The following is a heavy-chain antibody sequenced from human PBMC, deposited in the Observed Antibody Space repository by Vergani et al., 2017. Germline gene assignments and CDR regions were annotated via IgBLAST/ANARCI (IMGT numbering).Heavy chain of an antibody. Sequence: DVRLVESGGGVVQPGGSLRLSFSSSGFTFSAYSMNWVLQTPGKGLEWISYIGVSDNSIYYADSVMGRFAISRDNARNLLFLQMNSLRADDSAMYFCVRDPDYSTFDSWGQGTLVTVS. CDR3: VRDPDYSTFDS. CDR2: IGVSDNSI. D-gene: IGHD4-11*01. CDR1: GFTFSAYS. V-gene: IGHV3-48*01. J-gene: IGHJ4*02.